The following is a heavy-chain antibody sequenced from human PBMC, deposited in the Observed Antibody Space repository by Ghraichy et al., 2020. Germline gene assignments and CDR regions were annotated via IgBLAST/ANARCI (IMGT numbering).Heavy chain of an antibody. D-gene: IGHD1-26*01. J-gene: IGHJ4*02. CDR3: AKDQGEWDPLPSDY. V-gene: IGHV3-23*01. CDR2: ISGSGGST. CDR1: GFTFSSYA. Sequence: GESLNISCAASGFTFSSYAMSWVRQAPGKGLEWVSAISGSGGSTYYADSVKGRFTISRDNSKNTLYLQMNSLRAEDTAVYYCAKDQGEWDPLPSDYWGQGTLVTVSS.